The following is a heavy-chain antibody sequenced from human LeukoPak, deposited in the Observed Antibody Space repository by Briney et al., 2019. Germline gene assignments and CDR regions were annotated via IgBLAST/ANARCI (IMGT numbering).Heavy chain of an antibody. D-gene: IGHD2-2*01. J-gene: IGHJ1*01. CDR2: IIPILGIA. V-gene: IGHV1-69*04. CDR1: GYTFTSYG. Sequence: ASVKVSCKASGYTFTSYGISWVRQAPGQGLEWMGRIIPILGIANYAQKFQGRVTITADKSTSTAYMELSSLRSEDTAVYYCARDPHPQLLLRPEYFQHWGQGTLVTVSS. CDR3: ARDPHPQLLLRPEYFQH.